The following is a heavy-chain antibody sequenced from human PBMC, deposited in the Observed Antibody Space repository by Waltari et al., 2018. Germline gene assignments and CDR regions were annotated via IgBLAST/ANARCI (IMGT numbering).Heavy chain of an antibody. J-gene: IGHJ4*02. CDR3: ANGIAAAGRDY. CDR1: GGSISSYY. Sequence: VQLQESGPGLVKPSETLSLTCTVSGGSISSYYWSWIRQPAGKGLEWVSAISGSGGSTYYADSVKGRFTISRDNSKNTLYLQMNSLRAEDTAVYYCANGIAAAGRDYWGQGTLVTVSS. V-gene: IGHV3-23*01. CDR2: ISGSGGST. D-gene: IGHD6-13*01.